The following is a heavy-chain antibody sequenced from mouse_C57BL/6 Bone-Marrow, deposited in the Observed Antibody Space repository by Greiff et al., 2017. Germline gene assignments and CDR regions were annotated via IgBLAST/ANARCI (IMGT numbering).Heavy chain of an antibody. V-gene: IGHV1-55*01. CDR1: GYTFTSYW. CDR2: IYPGSGST. D-gene: IGHD1-1*01. CDR3: ARYGDYDGSSYYFAY. Sequence: QVQLQQPGAELVKPGASVKMSCKASGYTFTSYWITWVKQRPGQGLEWIGDIYPGSGSTNYNEKFKSKATLTVDPSSSSAYMQLSSLTSEDSAVYYCARYGDYDGSSYYFAYWGQGTTLTVSS. J-gene: IGHJ2*01.